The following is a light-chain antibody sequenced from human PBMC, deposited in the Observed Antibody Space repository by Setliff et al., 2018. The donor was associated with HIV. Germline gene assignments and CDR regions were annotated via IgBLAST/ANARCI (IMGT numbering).Light chain of an antibody. J-gene: IGKJ4*01. CDR2: WAS. CDR1: QSVLHSSNNKNY. CDR3: QQYYSSPLT. V-gene: IGKV4-1*01. Sequence: DIVMTQSPDSLAVSLGERATINCKSSQSVLHSSNNKNYLAWYQQKPGQPPKLLFYWASTRESAVPDRFSGSGSGTDFTLTISSLQAEDVAVYYCQQYYSSPLTFGGGTKMDIK.